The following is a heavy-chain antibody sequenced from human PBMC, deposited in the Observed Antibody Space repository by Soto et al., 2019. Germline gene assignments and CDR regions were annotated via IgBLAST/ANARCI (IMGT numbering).Heavy chain of an antibody. D-gene: IGHD3-16*01. Sequence: QVQLVESGGGVVQPGRSLRLSCAASGFTFSSYGMHWVRQAPGRGLEWVAVISYDGSFKYYADSVKGRFTISRDNSKNTLYLQMNSLRAEDTAVYYCAKWNGGFDYWGQGTLVTVSS. CDR1: GFTFSSYG. CDR2: ISYDGSFK. J-gene: IGHJ4*02. V-gene: IGHV3-30*18. CDR3: AKWNGGFDY.